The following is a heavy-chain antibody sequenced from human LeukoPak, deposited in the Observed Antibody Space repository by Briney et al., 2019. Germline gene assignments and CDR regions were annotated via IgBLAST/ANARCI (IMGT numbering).Heavy chain of an antibody. CDR2: IYYSGST. CDR1: GGSISSYY. CDR3: ARDKGQLVSYAFDI. J-gene: IGHJ3*02. V-gene: IGHV4-59*12. Sequence: SETLSLTCTVSGGSISSYYWSWIRQPPGKGLEWIGYIYYSGSTNYNPSLKSRVTISVDTSKNQFSLKLSSVTAADTAVYYCARDKGQLVSYAFDIWGQGTMVTVSS. D-gene: IGHD1-1*01.